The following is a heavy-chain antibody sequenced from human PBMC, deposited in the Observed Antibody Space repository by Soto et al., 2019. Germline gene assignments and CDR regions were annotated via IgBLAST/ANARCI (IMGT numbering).Heavy chain of an antibody. D-gene: IGHD5-12*01. V-gene: IGHV3-64D*08. J-gene: IGHJ4*02. CDR3: TRGYSGYILRYFDF. CDR1: GFTFSKEP. Sequence: GGSLGLSCSASGFTFSKEPMHWVRRAPGKGLEYLSAVNANGGSTFYADSVKGRFTISRDNSKNTLYLQMSSLRGDDTAVYYCTRGYSGYILRYFDFWGLGTLVTVSS. CDR2: VNANGGST.